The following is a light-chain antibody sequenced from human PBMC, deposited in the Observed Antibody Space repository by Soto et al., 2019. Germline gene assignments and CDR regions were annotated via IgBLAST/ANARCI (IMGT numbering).Light chain of an antibody. CDR1: QSVSSSY. J-gene: IGKJ1*01. CDR3: QQYGSSPST. V-gene: IGKV3-20*01. Sequence: EILFTQSPAPLSLSPGERASLSRRASQSVSSSYLAWYQQKPGQAPRLLIYGASSRATGIPDRFSGSGSGTDFTLTISRLEPEDFAVCYCQQYGSSPSTFGQGTKVDI. CDR2: GAS.